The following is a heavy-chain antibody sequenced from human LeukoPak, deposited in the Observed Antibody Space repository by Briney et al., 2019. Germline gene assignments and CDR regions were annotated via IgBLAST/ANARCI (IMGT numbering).Heavy chain of an antibody. CDR3: ARGRRYCSSTSCYNYYYYMDV. V-gene: IGHV4-34*01. CDR2: INHSGNT. Sequence: PSETLSLTCAVYGGSFSGYYWSWIRQPPGKGLEWIGEINHSGNTNYNPSLKSRVTISVDTSKNQFSLKLSSVTAADTAVYYCARGRRYCSSTSCYNYYYYMDVWGKGTTVTVSS. CDR1: GGSFSGYY. J-gene: IGHJ6*03. D-gene: IGHD2-2*02.